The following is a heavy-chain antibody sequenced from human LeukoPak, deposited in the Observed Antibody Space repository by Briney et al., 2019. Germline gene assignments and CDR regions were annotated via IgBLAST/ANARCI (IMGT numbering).Heavy chain of an antibody. V-gene: IGHV4-4*07. Sequence: SETLSLTCTVSGGSISSYYWSWIRQPAGKGLEWIGHIYTTGSTNYNPSLKSRVTMSVDTSKNQFSLKLSSVTAADTAVYYCARDTYCSSTSCHPIYYYGMDVWGQGTTVTVSS. D-gene: IGHD2-2*01. J-gene: IGHJ6*02. CDR3: ARDTYCSSTSCHPIYYYGMDV. CDR2: IYTTGST. CDR1: GGSISSYY.